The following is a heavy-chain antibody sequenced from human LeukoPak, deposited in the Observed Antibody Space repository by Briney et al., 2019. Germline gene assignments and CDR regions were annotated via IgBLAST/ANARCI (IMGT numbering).Heavy chain of an antibody. J-gene: IGHJ6*03. CDR1: GGTSSSYA. CDR3: ARVRGSGSYRGYYYMDV. D-gene: IGHD3-10*01. CDR2: IIPIIGTA. V-gene: IGHV1-69*05. Sequence: SVKVSCKASGGTSSSYAISWVRQAPGQGLEWMGGIIPIIGTANYAQKFQGRVTITTDESTSTAYMELSSLRSEDTAVYYCARVRGSGSYRGYYYMDVWGKGTTVTVSS.